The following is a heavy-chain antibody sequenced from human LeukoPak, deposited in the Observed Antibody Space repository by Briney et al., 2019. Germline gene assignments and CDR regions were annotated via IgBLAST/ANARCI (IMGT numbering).Heavy chain of an antibody. Sequence: SETLSLTCTVSGGSISSYYWGWIRQPPGKGLEWIGSIYYSGSTYYNPSLKSRVTISVDTSKNQFSLKLSSVTAADTAVFYCARSSWSLFDYWGQGTLVTVSS. J-gene: IGHJ4*02. D-gene: IGHD1-26*01. CDR2: IYYSGST. CDR3: ARSSWSLFDY. V-gene: IGHV4-39*01. CDR1: GGSISSYY.